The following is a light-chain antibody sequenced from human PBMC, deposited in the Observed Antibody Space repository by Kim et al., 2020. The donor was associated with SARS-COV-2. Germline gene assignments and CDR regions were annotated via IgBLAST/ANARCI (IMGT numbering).Light chain of an antibody. CDR3: QSYDSSNQNVV. CDR1: SGSIASNY. Sequence: NFMLTQPHSVSESPGKTVTISCTRSSGSIASNYVQWYQQRPGSAPTTVIYEDNQRPSGVPDRFSGSIDSSSNSASLTISGLKTEDEADYSCQSYDSSNQNVVFGGGTQLTVL. CDR2: EDN. V-gene: IGLV6-57*04. J-gene: IGLJ2*01.